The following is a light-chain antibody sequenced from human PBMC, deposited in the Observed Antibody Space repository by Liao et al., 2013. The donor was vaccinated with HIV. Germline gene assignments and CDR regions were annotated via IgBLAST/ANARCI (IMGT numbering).Light chain of an antibody. CDR1: ELEDKY. Sequence: SYELTQAPSVSVSPGQTASITCSGDELEDKYVCWYQQKPGQSPVLVIYQDTKRPSGIPERFSGSSSGTTVTLTISGVQAEDEADYYCQSADSSGTYVFGTGTKVTVL. J-gene: IGLJ1*01. CDR3: QSADSSGTYV. CDR2: QDT. V-gene: IGLV3-25*03.